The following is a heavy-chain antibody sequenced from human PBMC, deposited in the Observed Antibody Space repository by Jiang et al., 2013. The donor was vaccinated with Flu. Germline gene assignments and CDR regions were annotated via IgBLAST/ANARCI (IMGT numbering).Heavy chain of an antibody. CDR2: TYYRSKWYN. D-gene: IGHD3-10*01. Sequence: QTLSLTCAISGDSVSSNSAAWNWIRQSPSRGLEWLGRTYYRSKWYNNYAVSVKSRIIINADTSKNKFSLQLNSVTPEDTAVYYCATNSRGDIAFDIWGQGTVATVSS. CDR3: ATNSRGDIAFDI. V-gene: IGHV6-1*01. CDR1: GDSVSSNSAA. J-gene: IGHJ3*02.